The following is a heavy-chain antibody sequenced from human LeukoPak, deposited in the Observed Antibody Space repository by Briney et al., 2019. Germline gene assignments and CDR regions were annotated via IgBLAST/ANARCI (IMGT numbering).Heavy chain of an antibody. Sequence: GGSLRLXCAASGFTFSSYGMHWVRQAPGKGLEWVAFTRYDGSNKYYADSVKGRFTISRDNSKNTLYLQMNSLRAEDTAVYYCAKIMITFGGVIVMVDYWGQGTLVTVSS. J-gene: IGHJ4*02. CDR2: TRYDGSNK. D-gene: IGHD3-16*02. CDR1: GFTFSSYG. CDR3: AKIMITFGGVIVMVDY. V-gene: IGHV3-30*02.